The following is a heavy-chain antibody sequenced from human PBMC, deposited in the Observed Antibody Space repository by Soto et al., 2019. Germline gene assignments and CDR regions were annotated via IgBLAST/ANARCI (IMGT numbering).Heavy chain of an antibody. J-gene: IGHJ6*02. CDR2: IYYSEST. V-gene: IGHV4-59*01. D-gene: IGHD1-26*01. CDR1: GGSISSYY. CDR3: ATLYSGTYGMDV. Sequence: SETLSLTCTVSGGSISSYYWSWIRQPPGKGLEWIGYIYYSESTNYNPSLKSRVTISVDTSKNQFSLKLSSVTAADTAVYYCATLYSGTYGMDVWGQGTTVTVSS.